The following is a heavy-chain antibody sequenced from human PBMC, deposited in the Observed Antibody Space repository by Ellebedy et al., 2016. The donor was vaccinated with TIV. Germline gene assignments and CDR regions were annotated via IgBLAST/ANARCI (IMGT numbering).Heavy chain of an antibody. D-gene: IGHD3-22*01. CDR3: ARKFGSSGSPPGYFDY. J-gene: IGHJ4*02. CDR1: GGSISSYY. V-gene: IGHV4-59*08. Sequence: MPSETLSLTCTVSGGSISSYYWSWIRQPPGKGLEWIGYIYYSGSTNYNPSLKSRVTISVDTSKNQFSLKLSSVTAADTAVYYCARKFGSSGSPPGYFDYWGQGTLVTVSS. CDR2: IYYSGST.